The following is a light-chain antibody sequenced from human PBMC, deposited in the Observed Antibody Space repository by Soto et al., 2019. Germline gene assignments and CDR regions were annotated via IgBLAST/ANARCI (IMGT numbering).Light chain of an antibody. J-gene: IGLJ2*01. CDR1: SSDVGGYNY. CDR3: SSYTSSNTLV. CDR2: EVS. V-gene: IGLV2-14*01. Sequence: QSALTQPASVSGSPGQSITISCTGTSSDVGGYNYVSWYQQHPGETPKLMIYEVSNRPSGVSNRFSGSKSGNTASLTISGLQAEDEADYYWSSYTSSNTLVFGGGTKVTVL.